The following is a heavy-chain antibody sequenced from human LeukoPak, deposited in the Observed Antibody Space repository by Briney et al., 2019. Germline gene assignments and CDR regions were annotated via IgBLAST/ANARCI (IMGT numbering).Heavy chain of an antibody. CDR1: GGSISSGGSY. J-gene: IGHJ4*02. D-gene: IGHD3-16*02. Sequence: SQTLSLTRTVSGGSISSGGSYWSWIRQLPGKGLEWIGYIYYSGSTYYNPSLKSRITISVDTSKNQFSLKLSSVTAADTAVYYCGRGMITFGGVIVPFFDYWGQGTLVTVSS. CDR2: IYYSGST. CDR3: GRGMITFGGVIVPFFDY. V-gene: IGHV4-31*03.